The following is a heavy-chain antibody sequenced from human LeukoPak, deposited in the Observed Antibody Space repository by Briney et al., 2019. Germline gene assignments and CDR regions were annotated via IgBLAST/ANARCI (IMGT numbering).Heavy chain of an antibody. CDR3: ARDAPPSENGDYVYYYGMDV. CDR1: GGSISSYY. V-gene: IGHV4-59*12. CDR2: IYYNGST. Sequence: SETLSLTCTVSGGSISSYYWSWIRQPPGKGLEWIGYIYYNGSTNYNPSLKSRVTISVDTSKNQFSLKLNSVTAADTAVYYCARDAPPSENGDYVYYYGMDVWGQGTTVTVSS. J-gene: IGHJ6*02. D-gene: IGHD4-17*01.